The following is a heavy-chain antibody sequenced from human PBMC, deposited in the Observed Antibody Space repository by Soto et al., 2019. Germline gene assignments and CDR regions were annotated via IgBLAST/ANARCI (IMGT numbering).Heavy chain of an antibody. Sequence: SGGSLRLSCAASGCTFVDYGMNWVRKATGKGLEWVSSINWIGGSTAYADSVKGRFTISRDNAKNSLYLQMNSLRAEDTALYYCTRDRIAAAGTFDYWGRGTLVTVSS. CDR1: GCTFVDYG. CDR3: TRDRIAAAGTFDY. V-gene: IGHV3-20*04. CDR2: INWIGGST. D-gene: IGHD6-13*01. J-gene: IGHJ4*02.